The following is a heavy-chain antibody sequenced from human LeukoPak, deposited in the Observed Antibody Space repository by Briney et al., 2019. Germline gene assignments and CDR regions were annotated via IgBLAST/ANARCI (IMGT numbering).Heavy chain of an antibody. J-gene: IGHJ4*02. V-gene: IGHV1-18*01. CDR3: ARVTEYDFWGGPRQLDY. Sequence: ASVKVSCKASGYTFTSYGISWVRQAPGQGLEWMGWISAYNGNTNYAQKLQGRVTMTTDTSTSTAYMELRSLRSDDTAVYYCARVTEYDFWGGPRQLDYWGQGTLVTVSS. CDR2: ISAYNGNT. D-gene: IGHD3-3*01. CDR1: GYTFTSYG.